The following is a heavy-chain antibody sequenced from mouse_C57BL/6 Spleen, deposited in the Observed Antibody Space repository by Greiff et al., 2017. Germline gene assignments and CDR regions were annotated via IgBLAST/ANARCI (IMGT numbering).Heavy chain of an antibody. CDR3: ARDYGSRVFDY. CDR2: IDPANGNT. V-gene: IGHV14-3*01. Sequence: VQLKESVAELVRPGASVKLSCTASGFNIKNTYMHWVKQRPEQGLEWIGRIDPANGNTKYAPKFLGKATITADTSSNTAYLQLSIQTSEDTAIYYCARDYGSRVFDYGGQGTTLTVAS. J-gene: IGHJ2*01. D-gene: IGHD1-1*01. CDR1: GFNIKNTY.